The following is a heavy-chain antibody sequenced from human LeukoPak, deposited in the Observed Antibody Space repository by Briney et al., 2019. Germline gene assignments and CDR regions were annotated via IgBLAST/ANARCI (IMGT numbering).Heavy chain of an antibody. D-gene: IGHD1-26*01. V-gene: IGHV3-20*04. J-gene: IGHJ6*03. Sequence: GGSLRLSCAASGFTFDDYGMSWVRQAPGKGLEWVSGINWNGGSIGYADSVKGRFTISRDNAKNSLYLQMNSLRAEDTALYYCARVGGSYFPYYYYYMDVWGKGTTVTVSS. CDR1: GFTFDDYG. CDR3: ARVGGSYFPYYYYYMDV. CDR2: INWNGGSI.